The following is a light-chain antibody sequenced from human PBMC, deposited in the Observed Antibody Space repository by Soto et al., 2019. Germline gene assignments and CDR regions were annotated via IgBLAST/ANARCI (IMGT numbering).Light chain of an antibody. CDR1: EDIDTS. V-gene: IGKV1-5*01. CDR3: QHYDTFSWT. Sequence: DIQMTQSPSTLSVSLGDRITITCRASEDIDTSLAWFQQRPGKAPKVLIAGASGLMNGVPSTFSGSGSGTEFALTISSVQPDDFATHFCQHYDTFSWTFGQGTKVDIK. CDR2: GAS. J-gene: IGKJ1*01.